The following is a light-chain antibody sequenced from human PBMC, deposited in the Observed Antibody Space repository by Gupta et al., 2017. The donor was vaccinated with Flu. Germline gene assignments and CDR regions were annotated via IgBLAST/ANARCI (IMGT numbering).Light chain of an antibody. CDR2: KAS. J-gene: IGKJ1*01. CDR3: QQYKSEAWT. CDR1: QSISSW. Sequence: DIQMTQSPSTLSASVGDRVTITCRASQSISSWLAWYQQKPGKAPKLLIYKASSLESGVPSRFSGSGSGTEFTLTISSLKPDDFATYYCQQYKSEAWTFGQGTKVEIK. V-gene: IGKV1-5*03.